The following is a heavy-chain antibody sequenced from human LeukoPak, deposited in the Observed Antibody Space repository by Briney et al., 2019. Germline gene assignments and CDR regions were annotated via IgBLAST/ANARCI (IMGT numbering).Heavy chain of an antibody. J-gene: IGHJ3*02. CDR2: IYYSGST. D-gene: IGHD5-24*01. Sequence: PSETLSLTCTVSGGSISSYYWSWIRQSPGKGLEWIGYIYYSGSTNYNPSLKSRVTISVDTSKNQFSLKLSSVTAADTAVYYCAREETSWRNAFDIWGQGTMVTVSS. CDR3: AREETSWRNAFDI. V-gene: IGHV4-59*01. CDR1: GGSISSYY.